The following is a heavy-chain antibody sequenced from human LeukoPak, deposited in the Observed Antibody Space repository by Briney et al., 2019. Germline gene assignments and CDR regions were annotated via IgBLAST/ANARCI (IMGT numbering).Heavy chain of an antibody. Sequence: GGSLRLSCAASGFTFSSYGMHWVRQAPGKGLEWVAFIRYDGSNKYYADSVKGRFTISRDNSKNTLYLQMNSLRAEDTAVYYCAKSPRFMIVPHDIWGQGTMVTVSS. D-gene: IGHD3-22*01. CDR1: GFTFSSYG. V-gene: IGHV3-30*02. J-gene: IGHJ3*02. CDR3: AKSPRFMIVPHDI. CDR2: IRYDGSNK.